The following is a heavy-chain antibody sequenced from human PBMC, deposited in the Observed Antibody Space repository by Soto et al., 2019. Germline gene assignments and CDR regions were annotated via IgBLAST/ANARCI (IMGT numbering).Heavy chain of an antibody. CDR1: GGTFSSYA. J-gene: IGHJ6*02. Sequence: QVQLVQSGAEVKKPGSAVKVSCKASGGTFSSYAISWVRQAPGQGLEWMGGIMPIFRTPDYAQKFQGRVTITADESPSTAYMELSSLRSDDTGVYSCARDDDRLQLGGNYCYLMDVWGQGTTVTVSS. CDR3: ARDDDRLQLGGNYCYLMDV. D-gene: IGHD3-9*01. CDR2: IMPIFRTP. V-gene: IGHV1-69*12.